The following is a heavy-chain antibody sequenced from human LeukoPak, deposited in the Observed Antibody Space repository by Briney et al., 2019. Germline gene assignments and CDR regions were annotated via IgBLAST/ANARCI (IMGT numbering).Heavy chain of an antibody. J-gene: IGHJ5*02. CDR2: IIPILGIA. CDR3: ARDIYYDSSGYFPFDP. Sequence: ASVNVSCKASGGTFSSYAISWVRQAPGQGLEWMGRIIPILGIANYAQKFQGRVTITADKSTSTAYMELSSLRSEDTAVYYCARDIYYDSSGYFPFDPWGQGTLVTVSS. D-gene: IGHD3-22*01. V-gene: IGHV1-69*04. CDR1: GGTFSSYA.